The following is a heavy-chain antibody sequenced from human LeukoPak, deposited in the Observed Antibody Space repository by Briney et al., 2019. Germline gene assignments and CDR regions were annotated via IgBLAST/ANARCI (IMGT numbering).Heavy chain of an antibody. Sequence: GGSLRLSCAASGFTFDDYAMHWVRQAPGKGLEWVSGISWNSGSIDYADSVKGRFTISRDNAKNSLYLQMNSLRAEDTALYYCAKGRFYYYDSSGYAEGGGYGMDVWGQGTTVTVSS. V-gene: IGHV3-9*01. J-gene: IGHJ6*02. CDR3: AKGRFYYYDSSGYAEGGGYGMDV. CDR1: GFTFDDYA. CDR2: ISWNSGSI. D-gene: IGHD3-22*01.